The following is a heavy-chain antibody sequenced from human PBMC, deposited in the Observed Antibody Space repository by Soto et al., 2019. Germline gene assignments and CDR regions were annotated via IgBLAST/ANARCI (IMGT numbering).Heavy chain of an antibody. CDR2: ISSSSCSI. Sequence: PGGSLRLSCAASGFTFSSYSMNWVRQAPGKGLEWVSSISSSSCSISYAHSVNGRFTISRDNAKNSLYPQMNSLRAEDTAVYYCARATSYYDFWSGYYTDSYYGMDVWGQGTTVTVSS. CDR1: GFTFSSYS. CDR3: ARATSYYDFWSGYYTDSYYGMDV. V-gene: IGHV3-21*01. J-gene: IGHJ6*02. D-gene: IGHD3-3*01.